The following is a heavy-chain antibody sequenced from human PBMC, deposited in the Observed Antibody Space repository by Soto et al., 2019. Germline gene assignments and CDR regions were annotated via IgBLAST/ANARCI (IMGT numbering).Heavy chain of an antibody. CDR2: ISAYNGNT. V-gene: IGHV1-18*01. CDR1: GYTFTSYG. D-gene: IGHD3-3*01. J-gene: IGHJ3*02. Sequence: ASVKVSCKASGYTFTSYGISWVRQAPGQGLEWMGWISAYNGNTNYAQKLQGRVTMTTDTSTSTAYMELRSLRSDEPAVYYGASFTIFGVVKNPGRAFVTWGQGKMFT. CDR3: ASFTIFGVVKNPGRAFVT.